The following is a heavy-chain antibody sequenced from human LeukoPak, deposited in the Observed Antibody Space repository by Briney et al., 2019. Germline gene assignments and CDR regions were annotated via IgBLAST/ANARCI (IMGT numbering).Heavy chain of an antibody. CDR1: GFTFSAYA. D-gene: IGHD6-19*01. CDR3: VKDRGLVGSGWSNWFDP. V-gene: IGHV3-64D*06. J-gene: IGHJ5*02. CDR2: ISGGGDGT. Sequence: GGSLRLSCSASGFTFSAYAMHWVRQAPGKGLEYVSSISGGGDGTYYAGSVRGRFTIFRDNSKNTLYLQMSSLTVEDTAVYYCVKDRGLVGSGWSNWFDPWGQGTLVTVSS.